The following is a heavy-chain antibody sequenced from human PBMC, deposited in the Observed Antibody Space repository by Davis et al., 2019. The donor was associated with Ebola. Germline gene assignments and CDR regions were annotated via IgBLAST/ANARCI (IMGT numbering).Heavy chain of an antibody. J-gene: IGHJ6*02. Sequence: AASVKVSCKASGYTFTSYDINWVRQATGQGLEWMGWMNPNSGNTGYAQKFQGRVTMTRNTSINTAYMELSSLRSEDTAVYYCASSVTYDFWSGYYRNYYYYYGMDVWGQGTTVTVSS. CDR1: GYTFTSYD. CDR3: ASSVTYDFWSGYYRNYYYYYGMDV. D-gene: IGHD3-3*01. CDR2: MNPNSGNT. V-gene: IGHV1-8*01.